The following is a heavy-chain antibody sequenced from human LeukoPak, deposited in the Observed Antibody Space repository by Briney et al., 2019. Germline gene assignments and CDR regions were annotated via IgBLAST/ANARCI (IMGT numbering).Heavy chain of an antibody. J-gene: IGHJ6*02. CDR2: IIPIFGTA. Sequence: ASVKVSCKASGGTFSSYAISWVRQAPGQGLEWMGGIIPIFGTANYAQKFQGRVTITADESTSTAYMELSSLRSEDTAVYYCALSRYGDYYYYGMDVWGQGTTVTVSS. V-gene: IGHV1-69*13. D-gene: IGHD4-17*01. CDR3: ALSRYGDYYYYGMDV. CDR1: GGTFSSYA.